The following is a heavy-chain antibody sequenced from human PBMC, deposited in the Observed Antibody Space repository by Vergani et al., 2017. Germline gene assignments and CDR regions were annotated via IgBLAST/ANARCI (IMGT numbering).Heavy chain of an antibody. Sequence: QLQLQESGPGLVKPSETLSLTCTVSGGSISSSSYYWGWIRQPPGKGLEWIGSIYYSGSTYYNPSLKSRVTISVDTSKNQFSLKLSSVTAADTAVYYCARRIVAGGDGWFDPWGQGTLVTVSS. J-gene: IGHJ5*02. CDR2: IYYSGST. D-gene: IGHD6-19*01. V-gene: IGHV4-39*01. CDR1: GGSISSSSYY. CDR3: ARRIVAGGDGWFDP.